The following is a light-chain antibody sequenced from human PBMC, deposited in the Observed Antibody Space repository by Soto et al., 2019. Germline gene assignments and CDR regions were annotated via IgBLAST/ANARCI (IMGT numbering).Light chain of an antibody. CDR1: QSISSW. CDR3: EQYKSYHT. Sequence: DIQMTQSPSTLSASVGDRVTITCRASQSISSWLAWYQQKPGKAPKLLIYKASSLESGVPSRFSGSGSGTEFTLTISRLQPDDFATYYCEQYKSYHTFGQGTKLEIK. CDR2: KAS. V-gene: IGKV1-5*03. J-gene: IGKJ2*01.